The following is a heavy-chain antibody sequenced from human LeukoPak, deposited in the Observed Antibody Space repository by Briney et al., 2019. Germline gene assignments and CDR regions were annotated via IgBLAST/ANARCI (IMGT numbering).Heavy chain of an antibody. CDR1: GFTFSSYG. D-gene: IGHD6-13*01. CDR3: AKDGHNSSWLDY. CDR2: ISYDGSNK. J-gene: IGHJ4*02. V-gene: IGHV3-30*18. Sequence: GGSLRLSCAASGFTFSSYGMHWVRQAPGKGLEWVAVISYDGSNKYYADSVKGRFTISRDNSKNTLYLQMNSPRAEDTAVYYCAKDGHNSSWLDYWGQGTLVTVSS.